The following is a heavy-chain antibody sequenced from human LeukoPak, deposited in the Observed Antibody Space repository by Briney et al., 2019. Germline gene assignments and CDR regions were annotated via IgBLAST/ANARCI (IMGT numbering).Heavy chain of an antibody. CDR2: IFYRGNT. Sequence: SETLSLTCTVSGGSISSSSYFWRWTRQPPGKGLEWIGTIFYRGNTYYNPSRKSRIIISVDTSKNQFSLKLKSVTAADTAVYYCARARGSNDVFDIWGQGTLVTVSS. J-gene: IGHJ3*02. D-gene: IGHD3-16*01. CDR1: GGSISSSSYF. V-gene: IGHV4-39*02. CDR3: ARARGSNDVFDI.